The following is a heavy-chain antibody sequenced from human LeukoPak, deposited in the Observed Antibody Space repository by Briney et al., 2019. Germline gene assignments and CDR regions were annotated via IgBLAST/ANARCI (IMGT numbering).Heavy chain of an antibody. D-gene: IGHD3-3*01. Sequence: SVKVSCKASGGTFSSYAISWVRQAPGQGLEWMGGIIPIFGTANYAQKFQGRVTITADESTSTAYMELSSLRSEDTAVYYCASFTYYDFWSGYHPYYFDYWGQGTLVTVSS. V-gene: IGHV1-69*13. CDR2: IIPIFGTA. CDR1: GGTFSSYA. J-gene: IGHJ4*02. CDR3: ASFTYYDFWSGYHPYYFDY.